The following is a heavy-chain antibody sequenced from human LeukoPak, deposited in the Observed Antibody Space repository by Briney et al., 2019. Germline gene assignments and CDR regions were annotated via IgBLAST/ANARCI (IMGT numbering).Heavy chain of an antibody. J-gene: IGHJ4*02. CDR3: ARAYSYGPKGYFDY. CDR1: GGSISSSSYY. CDR2: IYYSGST. D-gene: IGHD5-18*01. V-gene: IGHV4-39*07. Sequence: SETLSLTCTVSGGSISSSSYYWGWIRQPPGKGLEWIGSIYYSGSTYYNPSLKSRATISVDTSKNQFSLKLSSVTAADTAVYYCARAYSYGPKGYFDYWGQGTLVTVSS.